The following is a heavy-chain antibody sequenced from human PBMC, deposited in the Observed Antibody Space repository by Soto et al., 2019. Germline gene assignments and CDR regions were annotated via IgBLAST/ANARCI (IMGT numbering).Heavy chain of an antibody. J-gene: IGHJ6*03. CDR3: ARVQHRIEYSSSPRWDCYCKDV. CDR1: GFTFSSYG. V-gene: IGHV3-30*03. CDR2: ISYSGSTK. D-gene: IGHD6-6*01. Sequence: GGSLRLSCAASGFTFSSYGMHWFRQAPGKGLERVAVISYSGSTKYYADSVKGRFTISRDNAKNTLYLQMNSLRAEDTAVYYCARVQHRIEYSSSPRWDCYCKDVWDKGTTVTSP.